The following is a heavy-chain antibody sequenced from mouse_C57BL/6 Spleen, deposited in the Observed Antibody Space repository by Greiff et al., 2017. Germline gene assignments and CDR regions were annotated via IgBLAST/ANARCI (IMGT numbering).Heavy chain of an antibody. D-gene: IGHD4-1*01. CDR1: GYTFTDYY. Sequence: VQLQQSGPELVKPGASVKISCKASGYTFTDYYMNWVKQSHGQSLEWIGDINPNNGGTSYNQKFKGKATLTVDTSSSTAYMELRSLTSEDSAVEYCARRGLGQEYYFDYWGQGTTLTVSS. CDR2: INPNNGGT. J-gene: IGHJ2*01. V-gene: IGHV1-26*01. CDR3: ARRGLGQEYYFDY.